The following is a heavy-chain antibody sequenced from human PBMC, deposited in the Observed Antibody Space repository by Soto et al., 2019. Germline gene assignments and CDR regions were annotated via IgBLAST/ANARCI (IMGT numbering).Heavy chain of an antibody. D-gene: IGHD5-12*01. CDR1: GYTFTLYT. Sequence: QVQLVQSGAQVKKPGASVKVSCKASGYTFTLYTIHWVRQAPGQRLERMGWIHGGNGYTKYSQNFQGRVTITRDTSASTVYIEMRSLASEDTGVFYCARVQYSGNDLTPAFDTWGQGTTVTVSS. V-gene: IGHV1-3*01. CDR2: IHGGNGYT. J-gene: IGHJ3*02. CDR3: ARVQYSGNDLTPAFDT.